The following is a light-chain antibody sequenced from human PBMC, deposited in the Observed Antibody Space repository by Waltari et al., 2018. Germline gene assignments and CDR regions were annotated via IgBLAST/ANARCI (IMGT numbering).Light chain of an antibody. CDR2: SVT. V-gene: IGLV2-11*01. J-gene: IGLJ2*01. CDR3: CSYAGRYTMI. CDR1: NSDLGEYNY. Sequence: QSALTQPRSVSGSPGQTVTISCTGTNSDLGEYNYVSWFQLHPGNAPKLIIYSVTDRTSGVPHRFSGSKSGSTASLTISGLQPEDEGDYFCCSYAGRYTMIFGGGTRLTVL.